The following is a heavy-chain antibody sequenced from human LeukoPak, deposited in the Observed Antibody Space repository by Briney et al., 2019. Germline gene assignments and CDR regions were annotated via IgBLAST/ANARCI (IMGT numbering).Heavy chain of an antibody. V-gene: IGHV4-4*07. CDR1: GGSISSYY. CDR2: TYTSGST. J-gene: IGHJ6*02. CDR3: ARDTTTLHPYYGMDV. Sequence: SETLSLTCTVSGGSISSYYWSWIRQPAGKGLEWIGRTYTSGSTNYNPSLKSRVTMSVDTSKNQFSLKLSSVTAADTAVYYCARDTTTLHPYYGMDVWGQGTTVTVSS. D-gene: IGHD1-1*01.